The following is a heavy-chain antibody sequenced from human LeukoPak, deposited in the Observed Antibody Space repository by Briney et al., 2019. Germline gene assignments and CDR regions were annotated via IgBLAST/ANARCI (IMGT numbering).Heavy chain of an antibody. CDR2: IDPSGGGT. J-gene: IGHJ4*02. V-gene: IGHV1-46*01. D-gene: IGHD4-17*01. CDR3: ARDTYGSDY. CDR1: GYTFADHH. Sequence: ASVKVSCKASGYTFADHHMHWVRQAPGQGLEWMGKIDPSGGGTAYAQNIQGRVTMTRDTSTSTVYMELNSLRSEDTAVYYCARDTYGSDYWGQGTLVTVSS.